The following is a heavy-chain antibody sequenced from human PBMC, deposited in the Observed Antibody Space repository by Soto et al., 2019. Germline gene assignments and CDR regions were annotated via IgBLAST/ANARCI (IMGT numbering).Heavy chain of an antibody. CDR1: GFTFSDYY. CDR2: ISSSGSTI. Sequence: GGSLRLSCAASGFTFSDYYMSWIRQAPGKGLEWVSYISSSGSTIYYADSVKGRFTISRDNAKNSLYLQMNSLRAEDTAVYYCATNLRYNWNDVTDAFDIWGQGTMVTVSS. CDR3: ATNLRYNWNDVTDAFDI. D-gene: IGHD1-20*01. V-gene: IGHV3-11*01. J-gene: IGHJ3*02.